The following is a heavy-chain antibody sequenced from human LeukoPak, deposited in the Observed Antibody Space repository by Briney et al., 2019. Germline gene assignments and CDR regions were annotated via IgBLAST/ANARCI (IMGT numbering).Heavy chain of an antibody. CDR1: GNYW. CDR3: VSFYETN. Sequence: GGSLRLSCAASGNYWMHWVRQAPGKGLVWVSHVNSDGSWTSHADSVKGRFTISKDNAKNTVYLQMNNLRTEDTAVYYCVSFYETNWGRGTLVTVS. J-gene: IGHJ4*02. CDR2: VNSDGSWT. V-gene: IGHV3-74*01. D-gene: IGHD2-2*01.